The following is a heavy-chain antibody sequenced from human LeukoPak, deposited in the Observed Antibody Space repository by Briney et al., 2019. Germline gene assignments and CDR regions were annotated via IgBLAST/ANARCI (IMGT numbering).Heavy chain of an antibody. D-gene: IGHD4-11*01. CDR3: ANPNYSNLPDYFDY. J-gene: IGHJ4*02. Sequence: PGGSLRLSCAASGFTFSSYAMSWVRQAPGKGLEWVSATSGSGGSTYYADSVKGRFTISRDNSKNTLYLQMNSLRAEDKAVYYCANPNYSNLPDYFDYWGQGTLVTVSS. CDR2: TSGSGGST. V-gene: IGHV3-23*01. CDR1: GFTFSSYA.